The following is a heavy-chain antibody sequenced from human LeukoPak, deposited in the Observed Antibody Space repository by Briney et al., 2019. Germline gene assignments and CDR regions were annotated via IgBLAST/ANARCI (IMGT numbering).Heavy chain of an antibody. V-gene: IGHV1-69*13. Sequence: SVKVSCKASGYTFTGYYMHWVRQAPGQGLELMGGIIPIFGTANYAQKFQGRVTITADESTSTAYMELSSLRSEDTAVYYCARGRRITIFGVVHVAFDIWGQGTMVTVSS. CDR3: ARGRRITIFGVVHVAFDI. CDR2: IIPIFGTA. D-gene: IGHD3-3*01. J-gene: IGHJ3*02. CDR1: GYTFTGYY.